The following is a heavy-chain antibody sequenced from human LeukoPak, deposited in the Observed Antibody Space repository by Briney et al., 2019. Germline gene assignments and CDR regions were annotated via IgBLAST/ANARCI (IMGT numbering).Heavy chain of an antibody. J-gene: IGHJ4*02. D-gene: IGHD4-17*01. V-gene: IGHV4-39*07. CDR2: IYYSGST. CDR3: ASLYGDRDYYFDY. Sequence: SETLSLTCTVSGGSLSSSSYYWGWLRQPPGRGREWVGSIYYSGSTYYNPSLKSRVTISVDKSKNQFSLKLSSVTAADTAVYYCASLYGDRDYYFDYWGQGTLVTVSS. CDR1: GGSLSSSSYY.